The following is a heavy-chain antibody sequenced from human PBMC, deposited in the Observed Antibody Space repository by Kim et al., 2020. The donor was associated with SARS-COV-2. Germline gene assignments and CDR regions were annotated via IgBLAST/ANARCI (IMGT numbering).Heavy chain of an antibody. Sequence: GGSLRLSCAASGFTFSSYAMHWVRQAPGKGLEWVAVISYDGSNKYYADSVKGRFTISRDNSKNTLYLQMNSLRAEDTAVYYCARDPPGDILTGYLFLFD. J-gene: IGHJ4*01. CDR3: ARDPPGDILTGYLFLFD. CDR2: ISYDGSNK. V-gene: IGHV3-30*04. CDR1: GFTFSSYA. D-gene: IGHD3-9*01.